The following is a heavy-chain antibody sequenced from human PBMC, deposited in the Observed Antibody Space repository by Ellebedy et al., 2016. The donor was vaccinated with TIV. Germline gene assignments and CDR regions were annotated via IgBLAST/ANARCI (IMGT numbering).Heavy chain of an antibody. CDR3: ARDWDSRGYYIGY. D-gene: IGHD3-22*01. CDR2: INPYNGVT. Sequence: AASVKVSCKASGYTFTDYGISWVRQAPGQGLEWMGWINPYNGVTSNAQKLHGRVTMTSDTSTSTAYMELRSLRSDDTAVYYCARDWDSRGYYIGYWGQGTLVTVSS. CDR1: GYTFTDYG. V-gene: IGHV1-18*01. J-gene: IGHJ4*02.